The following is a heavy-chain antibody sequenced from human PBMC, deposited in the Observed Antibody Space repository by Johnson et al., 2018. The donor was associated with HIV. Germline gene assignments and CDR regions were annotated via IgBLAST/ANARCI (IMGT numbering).Heavy chain of an antibody. V-gene: IGHV3-30*04. J-gene: IGHJ3*02. CDR2: ISYDGSNN. D-gene: IGHD6-13*01. Sequence: VQLVESGGGVVQPGRSLRLSCAASGFTFSSYAMHWVRQAPGKGLEWVAVISYDGSNNYYADSVKGRFTISRDNSKNTLYLQMNSLRAEDTAVYYCAKRQYSSSWHDAFEIWGQGTMVTVSS. CDR1: GFTFSSYA. CDR3: AKRQYSSSWHDAFEI.